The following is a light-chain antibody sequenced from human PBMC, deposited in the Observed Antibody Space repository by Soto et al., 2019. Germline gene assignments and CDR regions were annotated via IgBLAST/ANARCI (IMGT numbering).Light chain of an antibody. J-gene: IGLJ3*02. Sequence: QSVLTQPASVSGSPGQSITITCTGTSSDVGGYNYVSWYQHHPGKAPKLMIYEVSNRPSGVSNRFSGSKSGNTASLTISGLQAEDEADYYCSSYTGSSTQVFGGGTKLTVL. CDR1: SSDVGGYNY. CDR3: SSYTGSSTQV. CDR2: EVS. V-gene: IGLV2-14*01.